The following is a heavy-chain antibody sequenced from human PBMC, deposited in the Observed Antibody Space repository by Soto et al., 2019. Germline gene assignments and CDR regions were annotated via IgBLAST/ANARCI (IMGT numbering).Heavy chain of an antibody. Sequence: QVQLVQSGAEVKKPGSSVKVSCKASGGTFSSYAISWVRQAPGQGLEWMGGIIPIFGTANYAQKFKGRVTSTGEESTSTEYMELSSRRSKDTAVYYCARSVETAMVISWGTYFDYWGQGTLGTFSS. D-gene: IGHD5-18*01. CDR3: ARSVETAMVISWGTYFDY. CDR2: IIPIFGTA. CDR1: GGTFSSYA. V-gene: IGHV1-69*01. J-gene: IGHJ4*02.